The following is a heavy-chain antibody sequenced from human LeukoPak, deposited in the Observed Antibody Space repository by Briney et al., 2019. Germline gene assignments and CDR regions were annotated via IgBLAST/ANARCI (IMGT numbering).Heavy chain of an antibody. CDR2: IYYSGSI. V-gene: IGHV4-39*07. D-gene: IGHD3-22*01. J-gene: IGHJ4*02. CDR1: GDSIIGGSDF. Sequence: SETLSLTCSVSGDSIIGGSDFWGWIRQSPGQGLEWIGSIYYSGSIYYNPSLKSRVTIAVDTSKNQFSLKLSSVTAADTAVYYCARGPGYYYDSSGSPRWGQGTLVTVSS. CDR3: ARGPGYYYDSSGSPR.